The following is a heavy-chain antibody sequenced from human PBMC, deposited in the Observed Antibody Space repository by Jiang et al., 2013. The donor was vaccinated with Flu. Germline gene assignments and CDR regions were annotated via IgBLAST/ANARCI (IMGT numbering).Heavy chain of an antibody. D-gene: IGHD3-22*01. CDR3: ARDLSAKDSSGYYQYYDNWFDP. Sequence: QTLSLTCAISGDSVSSNSAAWNWVRQSPSRGLEWLGRTYYRSKWYNDYAVSVKSRITINPDTSKNQFSLQLNSVTPEDTAVYYCARDLSAKDSSGYYQYYDNWFDPWGQGTLVTVSS. CDR1: GDSVSSNSAA. J-gene: IGHJ5*02. CDR2: TYYRSKWYN. V-gene: IGHV6-1*01.